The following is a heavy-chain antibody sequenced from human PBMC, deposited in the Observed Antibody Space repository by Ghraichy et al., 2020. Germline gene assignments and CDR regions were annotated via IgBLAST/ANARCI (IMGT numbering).Heavy chain of an antibody. V-gene: IGHV1-8*01. D-gene: IGHD1-1*01. J-gene: IGHJ4*02. CDR2: MNPNSGNT. CDR3: ARGTTGTRLLLFDY. Sequence: ASVKVSCKASGYTFTSYDINWVRQATGQGLEWMGWMNPNSGNTGYAQKFQGRVTMTRNTSISTAYMELSSLRSEDTAVYYCARGTTGTRLLLFDYWGQGTLVTVSS. CDR1: GYTFTSYD.